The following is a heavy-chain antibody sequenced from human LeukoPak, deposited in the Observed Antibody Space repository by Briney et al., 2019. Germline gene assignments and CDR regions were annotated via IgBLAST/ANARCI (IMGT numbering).Heavy chain of an antibody. D-gene: IGHD6-19*01. CDR3: ARPLFIAVAGEDYYGMDV. J-gene: IGHJ6*02. CDR1: GYTFTSYY. CDR2: INPSGGST. Sequence: ASVKVSCKASGYTFTSYYMHWVRQAPGQGLEWMGIINPSGGSTSYAQKFQGRVTMTRDTSTSTVYMELSSLRSEDTAVYYCARPLFIAVAGEDYYGMDVWGQGTTVTVSS. V-gene: IGHV1-46*01.